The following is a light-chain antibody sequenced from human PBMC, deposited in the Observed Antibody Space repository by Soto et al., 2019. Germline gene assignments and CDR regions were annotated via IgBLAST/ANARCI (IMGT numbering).Light chain of an antibody. CDR2: GTS. J-gene: IGLJ3*02. V-gene: IGLV1-44*01. CDR1: TSSIGTNA. Sequence: QSVLIQPHSASGTPGQRVTIPCSGSTSSIGTNAVNWYYQVPGAAPRLLIFGTSQRPSGVPDRFSGSKSGTSASLAISGLQSEDEADYYCAAWDDNLPGWVFGGGTKLTVL. CDR3: AAWDDNLPGWV.